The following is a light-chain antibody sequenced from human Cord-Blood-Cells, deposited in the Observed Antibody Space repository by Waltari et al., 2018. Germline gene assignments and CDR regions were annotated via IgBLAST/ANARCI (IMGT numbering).Light chain of an antibody. CDR1: SSDVGGYNY. CDR2: DVS. CDR3: CSYAGSYTLV. J-gene: IGLJ2*01. Sequence: QSALTQPRSVSGSPGQSVTISCTGTSSDVGGYNYVYWYQQHPGKAPKLMIYDVSKRPSGVPVRFSGSKSGNTASLTISGLQAEDEADYYCCSYAGSYTLVFGGGTKLTVL. V-gene: IGLV2-11*01.